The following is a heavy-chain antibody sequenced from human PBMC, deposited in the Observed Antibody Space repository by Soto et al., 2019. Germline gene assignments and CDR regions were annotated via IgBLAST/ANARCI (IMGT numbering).Heavy chain of an antibody. CDR1: GYTFTSYT. V-gene: IGHV1-69*04. Sequence: ASGKVSCKASGYTFTSYTISWVRQAPGQGLEWMGRIIPILGIANYAQKFQGRVTITADKSTSTAYMELSSLRSEDTAVYYCAREHSSSWAEFDYWGQGTLVTVSS. CDR2: IIPILGIA. CDR3: AREHSSSWAEFDY. D-gene: IGHD6-13*01. J-gene: IGHJ4*02.